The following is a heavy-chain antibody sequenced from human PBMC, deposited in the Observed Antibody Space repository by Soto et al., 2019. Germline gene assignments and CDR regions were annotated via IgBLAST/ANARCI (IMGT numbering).Heavy chain of an antibody. CDR2: ISYDGSDK. CDR1: GFTFSSYG. J-gene: IGHJ1*01. Sequence: QVQLVESGGGVVQPGRSLRLSCAASGFTFSSYGMHWVRQAPGKGLEWVAVISYDGSDKYDADSVKGRFTIARDNSNNTLYLQMDSLRAEDTAVYYCGEGVVVATTYFQRWGQGTLVTV. V-gene: IGHV3-30*18. D-gene: IGHD2-15*01. CDR3: GEGVVVATTYFQR.